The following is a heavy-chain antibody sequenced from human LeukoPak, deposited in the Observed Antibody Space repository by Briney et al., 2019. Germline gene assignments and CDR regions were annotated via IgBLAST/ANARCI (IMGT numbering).Heavy chain of an antibody. D-gene: IGHD6-19*01. V-gene: IGHV3-74*01. CDR2: INTDGSST. CDR1: GFTFSSYW. CDR3: ASEVAGPFN. Sequence: GGSLRLSCAASGFTFSSYWMHWVRQAPGKGLVWVSRINTDGSSTSYVDSVKGRFTISRDNAKNTLYLQMNSLRAEDTAVYYCASEVAGPFNWGQGTLVTVSS. J-gene: IGHJ4*02.